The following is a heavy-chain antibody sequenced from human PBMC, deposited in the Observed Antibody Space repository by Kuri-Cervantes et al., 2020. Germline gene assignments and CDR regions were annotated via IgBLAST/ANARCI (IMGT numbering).Heavy chain of an antibody. V-gene: IGHV3-30-3*01. J-gene: IGHJ4*02. CDR3: ARDRHFDF. CDR2: ISYDGSNK. CDR1: GFTFSSYA. Sequence: GGSLRLSCAASGFTFSSYAMHWVRQAPGKGLEWVAVISYDGSNKYYADSVKGRFTISRDNVKNALYLQMNSLRAEDTAVYYCARDRHFDFWGQGALVTVSS.